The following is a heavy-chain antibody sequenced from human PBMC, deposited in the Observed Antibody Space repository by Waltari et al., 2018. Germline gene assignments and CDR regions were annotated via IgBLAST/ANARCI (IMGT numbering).Heavy chain of an antibody. Sequence: QLQLQESGPRLVGPSETLSLICRFSGVSITSTSHYWAWIRQSPGQGLEWIGTVSFSGTTYISPSLKSRVSVSRETSKNQVSLILGSVTAADMAVYYCATYIGASVGTAAFDVWGQGTMVTVSS. CDR2: VSFSGTT. V-gene: IGHV4-39*01. CDR3: ATYIGASVGTAAFDV. CDR1: GVSITSTSHY. D-gene: IGHD5-12*01. J-gene: IGHJ3*01.